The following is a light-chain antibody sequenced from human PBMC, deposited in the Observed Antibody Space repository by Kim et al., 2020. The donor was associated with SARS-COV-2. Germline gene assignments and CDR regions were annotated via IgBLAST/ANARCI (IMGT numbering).Light chain of an antibody. J-gene: IGLJ3*02. CDR1: RSNIGAGYD. CDR3: QSYDTSLTAV. V-gene: IGLV1-40*01. CDR2: ANN. Sequence: QSVLTQPPSLSGAPGQKVTIPCTGSRSNIGAGYDVHWYQHIPGTAPKLLIHANNIRPSGIPDRFSASKSDTSASLAITGLQAEDEADDYCQSYDTSLTAVCGGGTQLTVL.